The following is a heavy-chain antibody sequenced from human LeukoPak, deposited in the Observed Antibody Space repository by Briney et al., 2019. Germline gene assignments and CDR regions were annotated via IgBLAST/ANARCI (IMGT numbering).Heavy chain of an antibody. CDR1: GYTFTSYG. Sequence: GASVKVSCKASGYTFTSYGISWVRQAPGQGLEWMGWISAYNGNTNYAQKLHGRVTITTDTSTSTAYMELRSLRSDDTAVYYCARDRLIGCSSTSCYTHDVVRWFDPWGQGTLVTVSS. CDR3: ARDRLIGCSSTSCYTHDVVRWFDP. V-gene: IGHV1-18*01. J-gene: IGHJ5*02. CDR2: ISAYNGNT. D-gene: IGHD2-2*02.